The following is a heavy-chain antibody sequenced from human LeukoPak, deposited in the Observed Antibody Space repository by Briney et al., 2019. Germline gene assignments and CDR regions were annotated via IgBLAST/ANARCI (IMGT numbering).Heavy chain of an antibody. CDR2: INHSGST. Sequence: SETLSFTCAVYGGSFSGYYWSWIRQPPGKGLEWIGEINHSGSTNYNPSLKSRVTISVDTSKNQFSLKLSSVTAADTAVYYCARGVLQRSWFDPWGQGTLVTVSS. V-gene: IGHV4-34*01. CDR3: ARGVLQRSWFDP. J-gene: IGHJ5*02. CDR1: GGSFSGYY. D-gene: IGHD5-24*01.